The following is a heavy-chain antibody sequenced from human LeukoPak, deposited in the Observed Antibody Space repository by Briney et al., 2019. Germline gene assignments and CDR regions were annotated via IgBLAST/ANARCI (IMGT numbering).Heavy chain of an antibody. D-gene: IGHD2-15*01. Sequence: SETLSLTCTVSGGSISSSSYYWGWIRQPPGKGLEWIGSIYYSGSTYYNPSLKSRVTISVGTSKNQFSLKLSSVTAADTAVYYCARHRTYCSGGSCYFPPFDYWGQGTLVTVSS. CDR1: GGSISSSSYY. J-gene: IGHJ4*02. CDR3: ARHRTYCSGGSCYFPPFDY. V-gene: IGHV4-39*01. CDR2: IYYSGST.